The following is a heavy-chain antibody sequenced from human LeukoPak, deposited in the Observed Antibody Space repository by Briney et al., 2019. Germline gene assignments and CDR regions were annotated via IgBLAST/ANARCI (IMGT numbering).Heavy chain of an antibody. CDR2: ISGSGGTI. D-gene: IGHD3-3*01. CDR1: GITVSTNY. Sequence: QPGGSLRLSCAASGITVSTNYMNWVRQAPGKGLEWVSAISGSGGTIYYADSVKGRFTISRDNAKNSLYLQMNSLRAEDTAVYYCARDGSTYYDFWSGSLDVWCKGTTVTVSS. CDR3: ARDGSTYYDFWSGSLDV. J-gene: IGHJ6*04. V-gene: IGHV3-48*01.